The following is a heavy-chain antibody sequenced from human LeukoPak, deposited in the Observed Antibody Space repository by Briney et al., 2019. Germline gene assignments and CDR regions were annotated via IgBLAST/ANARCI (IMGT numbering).Heavy chain of an antibody. D-gene: IGHD1-26*01. CDR3: ARESGSYDRYFDY. V-gene: IGHV3-15*01. CDR2: IKSKTDGGTT. Sequence: GGSLRLSCAASGFTFSNAWMSWVRQAPGKGLEWVGRIKSKTDGGTTDYAAPVKGRFTISRDNSQNTLYLQMNSLRAEDTAVYYCARESGSYDRYFDYWGQGTLVTVSS. CDR1: GFTFSNAW. J-gene: IGHJ4*02.